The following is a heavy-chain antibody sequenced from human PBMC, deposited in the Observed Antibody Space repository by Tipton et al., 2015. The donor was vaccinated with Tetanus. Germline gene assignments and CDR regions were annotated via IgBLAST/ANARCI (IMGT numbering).Heavy chain of an antibody. D-gene: IGHD2-15*01. J-gene: IGHJ5*02. V-gene: IGHV4-59*08. CDR1: GGSISSYY. CDR3: TRHVVVAVPRWFDP. Sequence: GLVKPSETLSLTCTVSGGSISSYYWSWIRQPPGKGLEWIGYIYYSGSTNYNPSLKSRVTISVDTSKNQFSLKLSSVTAADTAFYYCTRHVVVAVPRWFDPWGQGTLVTVSS. CDR2: IYYSGST.